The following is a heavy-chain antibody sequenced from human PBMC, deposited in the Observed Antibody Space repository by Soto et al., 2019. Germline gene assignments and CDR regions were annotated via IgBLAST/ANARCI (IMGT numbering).Heavy chain of an antibody. J-gene: IGHJ5*02. D-gene: IGHD3-10*01. CDR3: ARGLREYYYGSGSLDWFDP. CDR2: IYYSGST. Sequence: SETLSLTCTVSGGSISSYYWSWIRQPPGKGLEWIGYIYYSGSTNYNPSLESRVTISVDTSKNQFSLKLSSVTAADTAVYYCARGLREYYYGSGSLDWFDPWGQGTLVTVSS. CDR1: GGSISSYY. V-gene: IGHV4-59*01.